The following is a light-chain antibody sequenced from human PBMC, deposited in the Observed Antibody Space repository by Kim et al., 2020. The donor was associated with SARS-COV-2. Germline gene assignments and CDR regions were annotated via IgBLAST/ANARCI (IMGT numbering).Light chain of an antibody. CDR1: SSNIGNNY. V-gene: IGLV1-51*01. CDR3: GTWDSSLSAVV. J-gene: IGLJ2*01. Sequence: KVTNSCSGSSSNIGNNYVSWCQQLPGTAPKLLIYDNNKRPSGIPDRFSGSKSGTSATLGITGRQTGDEADYYCGTWDSSLSAVVFGGGTKVTVL. CDR2: DNN.